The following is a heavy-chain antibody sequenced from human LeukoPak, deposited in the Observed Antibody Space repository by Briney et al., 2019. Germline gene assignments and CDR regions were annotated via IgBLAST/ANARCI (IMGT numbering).Heavy chain of an antibody. V-gene: IGHV1-2*04. Sequence: ASVKVSCKASGYTFTGYYMHWVRQAPGQGLEWMGWINPNSGGTNYAQKFQGWVTMTRDTSISTAYMELSRLRSDDTAVYYCARSGRRIAAAGNPWDYYYYYGMDVWGQGTTVTVSS. CDR1: GYTFTGYY. J-gene: IGHJ6*02. CDR2: INPNSGGT. D-gene: IGHD6-13*01. CDR3: ARSGRRIAAAGNPWDYYYYYGMDV.